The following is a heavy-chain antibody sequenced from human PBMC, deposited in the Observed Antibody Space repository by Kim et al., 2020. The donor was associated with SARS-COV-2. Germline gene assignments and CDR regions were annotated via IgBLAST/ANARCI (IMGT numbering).Heavy chain of an antibody. CDR1: GFTFSSYG. J-gene: IGHJ3*02. Sequence: GGSLRLSCAASGFTFSSYGMHWVRQAPGKGLEWVAVISYDGSNKYYADSVKGRFTISRDNSKNTLYLQMNSLRAEDTAVYYCAKDINPYRVAAAGDAFDIWGQGTMVTVSS. CDR2: ISYDGSNK. D-gene: IGHD6-13*01. CDR3: AKDINPYRVAAAGDAFDI. V-gene: IGHV3-30*18.